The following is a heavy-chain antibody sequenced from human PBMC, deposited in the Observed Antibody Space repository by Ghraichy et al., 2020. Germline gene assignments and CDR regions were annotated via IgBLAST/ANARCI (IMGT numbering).Heavy chain of an antibody. J-gene: IGHJ5*02. D-gene: IGHD3-22*01. CDR3: ARQYITMIVGPSNWFDP. Sequence: SETLSLTCTVSGGSISSSSYYWGWIRQPPGKGLEWIGSIYYSGSTYYNPSLKSRVTISVDTSKNQFSLKLSSVTAADTAVYYCARQYITMIVGPSNWFDPWGQGTLVTVSS. CDR1: GGSISSSSYY. V-gene: IGHV4-39*01. CDR2: IYYSGST.